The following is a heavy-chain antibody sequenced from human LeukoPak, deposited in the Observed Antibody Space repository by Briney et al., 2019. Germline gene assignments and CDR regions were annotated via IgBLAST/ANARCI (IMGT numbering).Heavy chain of an antibody. D-gene: IGHD3-16*01. CDR1: GGTFSSYA. V-gene: IGHV1-69*13. J-gene: IGHJ4*02. CDR2: IIPIFGTA. Sequence: ASVKVSCKASGGTFSSYAISWVRQAPGQELEWMGGIIPIFGTANYAQKFQGRVTITADESTSTAYMELSSLRSEDTAVYYCVRWGDGPDFDYWGQGTLVTVSS. CDR3: VRWGDGPDFDY.